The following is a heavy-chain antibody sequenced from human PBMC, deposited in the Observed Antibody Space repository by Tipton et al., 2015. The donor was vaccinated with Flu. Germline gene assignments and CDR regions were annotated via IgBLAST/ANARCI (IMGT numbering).Heavy chain of an antibody. J-gene: IGHJ4*02. CDR3: ARHTGDSVRGVIDY. CDR1: GFTFSRYG. CDR2: IYHSGTT. D-gene: IGHD3-10*02. V-gene: IGHV4-38-2*01. Sequence: LRLSCAASGFTFSRYGMSWVRRPPGKGLEWIGTIYHSGTTYYNPSLKSRLTISVDTSRNQFSLKLTSVTAADTAVYYCARHTGDSVRGVIDYWGQGTLVTVSS.